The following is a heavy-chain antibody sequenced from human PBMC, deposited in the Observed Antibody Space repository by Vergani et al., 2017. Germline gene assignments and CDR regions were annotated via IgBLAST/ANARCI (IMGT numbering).Heavy chain of an antibody. CDR1: GGSISSGGYS. D-gene: IGHD2-15*01. Sequence: QLQLPESGSGLVKPSQTLSLTCAVSGGSISSGGYSWSWIRQPPGKGLEWIGYIYHSGSTNYNPSLKSRVTISVDTSKNQFSLKLSSVTAADTAVYYCARARRYCSGGSCYTALGYWGQGTLVTVSS. J-gene: IGHJ4*02. V-gene: IGHV4-30-2*01. CDR2: IYHSGST. CDR3: ARARRYCSGGSCYTALGY.